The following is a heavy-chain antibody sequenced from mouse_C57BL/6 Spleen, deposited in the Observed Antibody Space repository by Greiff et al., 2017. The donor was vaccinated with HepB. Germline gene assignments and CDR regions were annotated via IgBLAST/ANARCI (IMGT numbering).Heavy chain of an antibody. V-gene: IGHV1-53*01. CDR1: GYTFTSYW. CDR3: ALYDGYYYWYFDV. CDR2: INPSNGGT. D-gene: IGHD2-3*01. J-gene: IGHJ1*03. Sequence: QVQLKQPGTELVKPGASVKLSCKASGYTFTSYWMHWVKQRPGQGLEWIGNINPSNGGTNYNEKFKSKATLTVDKSSSTAYMQLSSLTSEDSAVYYCALYDGYYYWYFDVWGTGTTVTVSS.